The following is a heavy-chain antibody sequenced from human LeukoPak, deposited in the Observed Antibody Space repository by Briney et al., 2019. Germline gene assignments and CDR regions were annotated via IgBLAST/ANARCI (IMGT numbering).Heavy chain of an antibody. CDR2: ISYDGSNK. CDR3: ARVVSPGIAAAGAFDY. J-gene: IGHJ4*02. D-gene: IGHD6-13*01. V-gene: IGHV3-30-3*01. CDR1: GFTFSSYA. Sequence: GGSLRLSCAASGFTFSSYAMQWVRQAPGKGLEWVAVISYDGSNKYYADSVKGRFTISRDNSKNTLYLQMNSLRAEDTAVYYCARVVSPGIAAAGAFDYWGQGTLVTVSS.